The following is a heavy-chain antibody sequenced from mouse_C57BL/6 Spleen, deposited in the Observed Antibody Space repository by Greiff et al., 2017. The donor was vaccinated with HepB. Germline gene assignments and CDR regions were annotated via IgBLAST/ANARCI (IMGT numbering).Heavy chain of an antibody. Sequence: QVQLQQSGPELVKPGASVKISCKASGYAFSSSWMNWVKQRPGKGLEWIGRIYPGDGDTNYNGKFKGKATLTADKSSSTAYMQLSSLTSEDSAVYFCARSYYYGSSYVAWFAYWGQGTLVTVSA. CDR2: IYPGDGDT. CDR1: GYAFSSSW. CDR3: ARSYYYGSSYVAWFAY. J-gene: IGHJ3*01. V-gene: IGHV1-82*01. D-gene: IGHD1-1*01.